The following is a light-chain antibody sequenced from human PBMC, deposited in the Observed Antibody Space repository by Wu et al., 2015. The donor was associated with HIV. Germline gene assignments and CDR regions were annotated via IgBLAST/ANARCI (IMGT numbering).Light chain of an antibody. Sequence: EIVLTQSPGTLSLSPGEGATLSCRASQSVRSSHLAWYQQRPGQAPRLLIYDASNRATGIPARFSGSGSGTEFTLTISSLEPDDFAVYYCQHRSDWPTFGQGTKVEIQ. CDR3: QHRSDWPT. V-gene: IGKV3D-20*02. J-gene: IGKJ1*01. CDR1: QSVRSSH. CDR2: DAS.